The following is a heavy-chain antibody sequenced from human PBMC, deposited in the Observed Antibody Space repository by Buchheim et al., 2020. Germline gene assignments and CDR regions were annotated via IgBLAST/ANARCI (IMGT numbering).Heavy chain of an antibody. J-gene: IGHJ4*02. Sequence: QVQLQESGPGLVRPSETLSLTCTVSGGSISSYYWSWIRQPPGKGLEWIWYIYYSWSTNYNPSLKSRITISVDTSKNQFSLKLSSVTAADTAVYYCARHTGTFLNSYYFDYWGQGTL. D-gene: IGHD3/OR15-3a*01. CDR2: IYYSWST. V-gene: IGHV4-59*08. CDR1: GGSISSYY. CDR3: ARHTGTFLNSYYFDY.